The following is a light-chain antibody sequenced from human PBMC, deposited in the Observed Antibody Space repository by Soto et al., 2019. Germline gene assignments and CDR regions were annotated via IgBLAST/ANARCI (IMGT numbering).Light chain of an antibody. CDR2: EGS. J-gene: IGLJ3*02. CDR1: SSDVGGYNY. V-gene: IGLV2-23*01. Sequence: QSALTQPPSASGSPGQSVAISCTGTSSDVGGYNYVSWYQQHPGKAPKLMIYEGSKRPSGVSNRFSGSKSGNTASLTISGLQVEDVSDYYCSSYAGSSIWVFGGGTKLTVL. CDR3: SSYAGSSIWV.